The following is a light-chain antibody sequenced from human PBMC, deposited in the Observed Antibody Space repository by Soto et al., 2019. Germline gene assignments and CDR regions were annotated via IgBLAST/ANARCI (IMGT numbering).Light chain of an antibody. J-gene: IGKJ2*01. CDR3: QQLNSYPRVT. V-gene: IGKV1-9*01. CDR1: QGISSY. Sequence: DIQLTQSPSFLSASVGDRVTITCRASQGISSYLAWYQQKPGKAPKLLIYAASTLQSGVPSRFSGSGSVTEFTLTISRLQPEDFATYYCQQLNSYPRVTFGQGTKLEIK. CDR2: AAS.